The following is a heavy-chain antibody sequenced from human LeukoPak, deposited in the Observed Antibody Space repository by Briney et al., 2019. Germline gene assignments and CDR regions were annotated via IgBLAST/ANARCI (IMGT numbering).Heavy chain of an antibody. V-gene: IGHV1-46*01. CDR2: INPSGGST. D-gene: IGHD6-13*01. CDR3: ARDYIAAAGTGGPSFDY. J-gene: IGHJ4*02. CDR1: GYTFTSYY. Sequence: ASVKVSCKASGYTFTSYYMHWVRQAPGQGLEWMGIINPSGGSTSYAQKFQGRVTMTRDMSTSTVYMELSSLRSEDTAVYYCARDYIAAAGTGGPSFDYWGQGTLVTVSS.